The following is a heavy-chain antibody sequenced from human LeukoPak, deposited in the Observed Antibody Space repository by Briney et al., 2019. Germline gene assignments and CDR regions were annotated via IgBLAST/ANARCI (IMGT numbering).Heavy chain of an antibody. Sequence: SETLSLTCTVSGGSISSSSYYWGWIRQPPGKGLEWIGSIYYSGSTYYNPSLKSRVTISVDTSKNQFSLKLSSVTAADTAVYYCARLRPPSSGYYYSAFDYWGQGTLVTASS. D-gene: IGHD3-22*01. J-gene: IGHJ4*02. CDR1: GGSISSSSYY. CDR3: ARLRPPSSGYYYSAFDY. V-gene: IGHV4-39*01. CDR2: IYYSGST.